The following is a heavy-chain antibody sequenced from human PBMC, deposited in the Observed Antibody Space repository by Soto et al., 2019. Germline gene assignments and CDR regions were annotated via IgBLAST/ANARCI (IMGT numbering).Heavy chain of an antibody. V-gene: IGHV1-46*01. J-gene: IGHJ4*02. CDR3: ARSQGIAVAGTPTFDY. D-gene: IGHD6-19*01. CDR2: INPSGGST. Sequence: GASVKVSCKASGYTFTSYAMHWVRQAPGQGLEWMGIINPSGGSTSYAQKFQGRVTMTRDTSTSTVYMELSSLRSEDTAVYYSARSQGIAVAGTPTFDYWGQGTLVTVSS. CDR1: GYTFTSYA.